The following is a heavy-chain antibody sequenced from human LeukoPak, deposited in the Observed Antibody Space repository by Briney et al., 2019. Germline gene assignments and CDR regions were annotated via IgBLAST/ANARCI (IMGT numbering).Heavy chain of an antibody. CDR1: GGSISSSNW. Sequence: SETLSLTCAVSGGSISSSNWWSWVRQPPGKGLEWIGEIYHSGSTNYNPSLKSRVTISVDKSKNQFSLKLSSVTAADTAVYYCARDPDHMVRGVIITNWGQGTLVTVSS. J-gene: IGHJ4*02. CDR2: IYHSGST. CDR3: ARDPDHMVRGVIITN. D-gene: IGHD3-10*01. V-gene: IGHV4-4*02.